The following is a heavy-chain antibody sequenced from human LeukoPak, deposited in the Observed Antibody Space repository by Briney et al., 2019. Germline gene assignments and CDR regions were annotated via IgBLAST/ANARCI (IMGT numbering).Heavy chain of an antibody. Sequence: PGGSLRLSCAASGFTFSSYWMHWVRQAPGKGLVWVSRINSDGSSTSYADSVKGRFTISRDNAKNTLYLQMNSLKAEDTAVYYCARDHDDFYYFDYWGQGTLVTVSS. V-gene: IGHV3-74*01. J-gene: IGHJ4*02. CDR3: ARDHDDFYYFDY. D-gene: IGHD1-1*01. CDR1: GFTFSSYW. CDR2: INSDGSST.